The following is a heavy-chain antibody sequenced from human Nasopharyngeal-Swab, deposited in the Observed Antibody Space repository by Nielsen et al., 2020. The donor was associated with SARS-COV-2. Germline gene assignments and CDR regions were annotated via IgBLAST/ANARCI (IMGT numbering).Heavy chain of an antibody. V-gene: IGHV3-53*01. Sequence: GESLKISCAASGFTVSSNYMSWVRQAPGKGLEWVSAIYSGGSTYYADSVKGRFTISRDNSKNTLYLQMNSLRAEDTAVYYCARDWEDYYGMDVWGQGTTVTVSS. CDR1: GFTVSSNY. D-gene: IGHD1-26*01. J-gene: IGHJ6*02. CDR3: ARDWEDYYGMDV. CDR2: IYSGGST.